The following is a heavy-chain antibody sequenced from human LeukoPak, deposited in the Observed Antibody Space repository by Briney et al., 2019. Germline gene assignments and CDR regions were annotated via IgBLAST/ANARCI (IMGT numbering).Heavy chain of an antibody. Sequence: GGSLRLSCAASGFTVSSNYMSWVRQAPGKGLEWVSVIYSGGSTYYADSVKGRFTISRDNSKNTLYLQMNSLRDEDTAVYYCARVSGWYDHDPWGQGTLVTVSS. J-gene: IGHJ5*02. CDR3: ARVSGWYDHDP. D-gene: IGHD6-19*01. CDR1: GFTVSSNY. V-gene: IGHV3-53*01. CDR2: IYSGGST.